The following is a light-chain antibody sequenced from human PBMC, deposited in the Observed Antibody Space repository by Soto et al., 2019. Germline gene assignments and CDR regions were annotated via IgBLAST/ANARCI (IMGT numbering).Light chain of an antibody. V-gene: IGKV1-5*01. J-gene: IGKJ1*01. CDR1: QSISSC. CDR3: QQYHSYSWT. CDR2: DDA. Sequence: DIQMTQSPSTLSASVGDRVTVTCRSSQSISSCFAWYQQKPGKDAKHLMYDDASLESGVASRLSGSGSGRALTLSIISLQHDDFATYYCQQYHSYSWTFGQGTKVDIK.